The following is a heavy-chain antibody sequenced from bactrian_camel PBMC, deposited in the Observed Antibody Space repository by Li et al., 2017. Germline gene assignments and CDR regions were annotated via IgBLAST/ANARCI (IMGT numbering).Heavy chain of an antibody. Sequence: VQLVESGGGSVQSGGSLRLTCAVSGFQLTNFCAGWFRQAPGKEREAVAIFDSDHVKMYSDSVKGRFTISRDNAKNTLYLQMNSLKSEDTALYYCTTDWGNWHFVAVTFAYWGQGTQVTVS. CDR2: FDSDHVK. D-gene: IGHD5*01. CDR3: TTDWGNWHFVAVTFAY. J-gene: IGHJ6*01. CDR1: GFQLTNFC. V-gene: IGHV3S53*01.